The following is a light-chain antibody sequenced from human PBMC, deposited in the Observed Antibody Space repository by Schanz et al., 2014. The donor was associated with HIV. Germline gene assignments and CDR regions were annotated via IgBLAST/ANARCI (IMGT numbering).Light chain of an antibody. J-gene: IGLJ3*02. V-gene: IGLV2-14*01. Sequence: QSALTQPASVSGSPGQSITISCTGTSSDVGAYNLVSWYQHHPGKAPKLMIFEVTNRPSGVPDRFSGSKSGTSASLAITGLQTEDEADYYCQSYDSSLSGWVFGGGTKLTVL. CDR2: EVT. CDR3: QSYDSSLSGWV. CDR1: SSDVGAYNL.